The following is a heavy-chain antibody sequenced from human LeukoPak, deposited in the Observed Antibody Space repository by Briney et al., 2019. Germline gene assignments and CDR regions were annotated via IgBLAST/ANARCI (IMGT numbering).Heavy chain of an antibody. Sequence: ASVKVSCKASGYTFTSYDISWVRQATGQGLEWMGWMNPNSGNTGYAQKFQGRVTMTRNTSISTAYMELSSLRSEDTAVYYCARGIHYYDSSGPFDYYYYGMDVWGQGTTVTVSS. J-gene: IGHJ6*02. V-gene: IGHV1-8*01. CDR3: ARGIHYYDSSGPFDYYYYGMDV. D-gene: IGHD3-22*01. CDR2: MNPNSGNT. CDR1: GYTFTSYD.